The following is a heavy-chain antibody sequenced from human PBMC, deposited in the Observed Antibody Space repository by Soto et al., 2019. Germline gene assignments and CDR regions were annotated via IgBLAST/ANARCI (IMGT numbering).Heavy chain of an antibody. V-gene: IGHV3-15*01. J-gene: IGHJ6*03. CDR3: TTWGEWLPYYYYYMDV. CDR2: IKSKTDGGTT. D-gene: IGHD3-3*01. Sequence: PGGSLRLSCAASGFTFSNAWMSWVRQAPGKGLEWVGRIKSKTDGGTTDYAAPVKGRFTISRDDSKNTLYLQMNSLKTEDTAVYYCTTWGEWLPYYYYYMDVWGKGTTVTVSS. CDR1: GFTFSNAW.